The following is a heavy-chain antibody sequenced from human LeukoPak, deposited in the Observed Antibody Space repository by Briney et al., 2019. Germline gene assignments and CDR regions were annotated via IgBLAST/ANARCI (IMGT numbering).Heavy chain of an antibody. J-gene: IGHJ5*02. CDR1: GFTFSSYG. CDR3: ARGIAAAGTWWFDP. CDR2: IWYDGSNK. Sequence: GGSLRLSCAASGFTFSSYGMHWVRQAPGKGLEWVADIWYDGSNKYYADSVKGRFNISRDNSKNTLYLQMNSLRAEDTAVYYCARGIAAAGTWWFDPWGQGTLVTVSS. D-gene: IGHD6-13*01. V-gene: IGHV3-33*01.